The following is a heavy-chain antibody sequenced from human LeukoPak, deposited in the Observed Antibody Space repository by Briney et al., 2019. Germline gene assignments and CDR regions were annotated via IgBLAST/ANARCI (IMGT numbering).Heavy chain of an antibody. CDR2: IYYSGST. V-gene: IGHV4-59*01. J-gene: IGHJ2*01. D-gene: IGHD1-14*01. Sequence: SETLSLTCTVSGGSISSYYWSWIRQPPGKGLEWIGYIYYSGSTNYNPSLKSRVTISVDTSKNQFSLKLSSVTAADTAVYYCARNPVSRPDWYFDLWGRDTLVTVSS. CDR1: GGSISSYY. CDR3: ARNPVSRPDWYFDL.